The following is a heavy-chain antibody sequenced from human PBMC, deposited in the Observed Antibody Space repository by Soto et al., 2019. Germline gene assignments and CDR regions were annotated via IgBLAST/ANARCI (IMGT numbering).Heavy chain of an antibody. D-gene: IGHD3-16*01. CDR1: GFDFNTYG. J-gene: IGHJ4*02. Sequence: QVQLVESGGGVVQPGRSLRLSCAASGFDFNTYGLHWVRQAPGKGLEWVAAISFDGGSQYYADSVKGRFIVSRDKSNSTLYLQMNSLRDEDTALYYCSRSPEVGVRGAYWGQGTLVTVSS. CDR2: ISFDGGSQ. CDR3: SRSPEVGVRGAY. V-gene: IGHV3-33*08.